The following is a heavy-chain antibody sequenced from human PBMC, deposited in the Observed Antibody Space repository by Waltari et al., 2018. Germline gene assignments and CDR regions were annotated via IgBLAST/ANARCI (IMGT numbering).Heavy chain of an antibody. CDR2: IYPGDSDT. CDR3: ARDHPRITIFGVVIGKWFDP. J-gene: IGHJ5*02. CDR1: GYSFTSYW. D-gene: IGHD3-3*01. Sequence: SCKGSGYSFTSYWIGWVRQMPGKGLEWMGIIYPGDSDTRYSPSFQGQVTISADKSISTAYLQWSSLKASDTAMYYCARDHPRITIFGVVIGKWFDPWGQGTLVTVSS. V-gene: IGHV5-51*01.